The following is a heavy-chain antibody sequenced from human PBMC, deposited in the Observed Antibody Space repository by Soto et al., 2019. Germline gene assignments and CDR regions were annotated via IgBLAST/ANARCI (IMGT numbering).Heavy chain of an antibody. CDR1: GGSISSGGYY. CDR3: ARDQHDSSGYQNYYYYYGMDV. V-gene: IGHV4-31*03. J-gene: IGHJ6*02. CDR2: IYYSGRT. D-gene: IGHD3-22*01. Sequence: TSETLSLTCTVSGGSISSGGYYWSWIRQHPGKGLEWIGNIYYSGRTYYNPSLKSRVTISVDTSKNQFSLKLSSVTAADTAVYYCARDQHDSSGYQNYYYYYGMDVWGQGTTVT.